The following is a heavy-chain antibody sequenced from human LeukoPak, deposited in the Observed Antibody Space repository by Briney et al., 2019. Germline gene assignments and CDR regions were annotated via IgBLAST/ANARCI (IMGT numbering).Heavy chain of an antibody. CDR2: IIPIFGTA. CDR1: GGTFSSYA. J-gene: IGHJ5*02. D-gene: IGHD3-9*01. V-gene: IGHV1-69*13. Sequence: GASVKVSCKASGGTFSSYAISWVRQAPGQGLEWMGGIIPIFGTANYAQKFQGRVTITADESTSTAYMELSSLRSEDTAVYYCARGYFDWLLAYNWFDPWGQGTLVTVSS. CDR3: ARGYFDWLLAYNWFDP.